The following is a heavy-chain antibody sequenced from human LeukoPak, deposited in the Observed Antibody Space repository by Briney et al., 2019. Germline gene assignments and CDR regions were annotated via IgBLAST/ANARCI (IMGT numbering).Heavy chain of an antibody. V-gene: IGHV3-48*04. D-gene: IGHD6-19*01. CDR3: ARAFSIAVAGPNDY. J-gene: IGHJ4*02. CDR1: GFTFSSYA. Sequence: PGRSLRLSCAASGFTFSSYAMHWVRQAPGKGLEWVSYISSSGSTIYYADSVKGRFTISRDNAKNSLYLQMNSLRAEDTAVYYCARAFSIAVAGPNDYWGQGTLVTVSS. CDR2: ISSSGSTI.